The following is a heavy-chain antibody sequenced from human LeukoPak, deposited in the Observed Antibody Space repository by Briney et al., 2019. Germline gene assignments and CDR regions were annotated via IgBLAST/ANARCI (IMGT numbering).Heavy chain of an antibody. CDR3: ARRARWLQFVAFDY. CDR2: INHSGST. Sequence: PETLSLTCAVYGGSFSGYYWSWIRQPPGKGLEWIGEINHSGSTNYNPSLKSRVTISVDTSKNQFSLKLSSVTAADTAVYYCARRARWLQFVAFDYWGQGTLVTVSS. CDR1: GGSFSGYY. J-gene: IGHJ4*02. V-gene: IGHV4-34*01. D-gene: IGHD5-24*01.